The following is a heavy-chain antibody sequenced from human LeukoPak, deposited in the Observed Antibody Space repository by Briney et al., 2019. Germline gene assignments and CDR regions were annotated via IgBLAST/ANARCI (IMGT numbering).Heavy chain of an antibody. CDR3: YRANGGGLDY. Sequence: ASVKLSCKTSGYTFSTYYMHWVRQAPRQGLEWLGIIHPTDGSTTYTQKIQGRVTMTRDTATGTALLELSSLRSEATAADWCYRANGGGLDYWGQGTLITVSS. CDR1: GYTFSTYY. V-gene: IGHV1-46*01. CDR2: IHPTDGST. D-gene: IGHD7-27*01. J-gene: IGHJ4*02.